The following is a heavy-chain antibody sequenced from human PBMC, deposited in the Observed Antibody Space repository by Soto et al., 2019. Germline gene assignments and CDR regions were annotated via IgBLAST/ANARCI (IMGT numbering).Heavy chain of an antibody. CDR3: ASGGYCSSTSCSGGYYYYYGMDV. J-gene: IGHJ6*02. Sequence: GESLKISCKGSGYSFTSYWISWVRQMPGKVLEWMGRIDPSDSYTNYSPSFQGHVTISADKSISTAYLQWSSLKASDTAMYYCASGGYCSSTSCSGGYYYYYGMDVWGQGXTVTVYS. CDR1: GYSFTSYW. D-gene: IGHD2-2*01. V-gene: IGHV5-10-1*01. CDR2: IDPSDSYT.